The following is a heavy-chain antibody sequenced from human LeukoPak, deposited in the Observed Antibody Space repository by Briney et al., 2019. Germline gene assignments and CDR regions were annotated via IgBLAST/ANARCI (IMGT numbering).Heavy chain of an antibody. J-gene: IGHJ6*03. D-gene: IGHD2-15*01. V-gene: IGHV4-4*07. CDR2: IYTGGST. Sequence: SETLSLTCTVSGGSISSYYWSWIRQPAGKGLEWIGRIYTGGSTNYNPSLKSRVTMSVDTSKNQFSLKLSSVTAADTAVYYCAREVVVVAATDYYYYMDVWGKGTTVTISS. CDR1: GGSISSYY. CDR3: AREVVVVAATDYYYYMDV.